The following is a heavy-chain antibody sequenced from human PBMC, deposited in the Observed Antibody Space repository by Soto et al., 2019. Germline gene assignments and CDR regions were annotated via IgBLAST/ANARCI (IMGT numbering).Heavy chain of an antibody. CDR1: GYTFTDYY. Sequence: QVQLVQSGAEVKKPGASVKVSCKASGYTFTDYYIHWVRQAPGQGLEWMGMINPSGGSTDYEQKFRGRVTMTRDTSTGTVYMELRSLRSEDTAVYYCARPPFPGCINAVCYPFDYWGQGTLVTVSS. V-gene: IGHV1-46*01. D-gene: IGHD2-8*01. J-gene: IGHJ4*02. CDR2: INPSGGST. CDR3: ARPPFPGCINAVCYPFDY.